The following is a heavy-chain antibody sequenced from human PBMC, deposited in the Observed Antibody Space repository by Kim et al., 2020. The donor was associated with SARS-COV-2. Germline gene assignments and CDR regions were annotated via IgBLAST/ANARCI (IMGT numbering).Heavy chain of an antibody. CDR1: GYSFSNYG. J-gene: IGHJ4*01. Sequence: ASVKVSCKASGYSFSNYGLVWARQAPGQGLEWMGWISSNSGHTKYAQNVQGRVTLTTDTSTNTGYMELSSLRSDDTAVYYCAPHYDSNSYRGQWDWGQGTPVTVSS. D-gene: IGHD3-22*01. V-gene: IGHV1-18*01. CDR3: APHYDSNSYRGQWD. CDR2: ISSNSGHT.